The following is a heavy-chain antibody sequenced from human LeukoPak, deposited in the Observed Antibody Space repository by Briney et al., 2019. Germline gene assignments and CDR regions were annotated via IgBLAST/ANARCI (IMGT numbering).Heavy chain of an antibody. CDR1: GSTFSNYW. J-gene: IGHJ3*02. CDR2: IKHDGSEK. Sequence: ESGGSLRLSCAASGSTFSNYWMSWVRQAPGKGLEWVANIKHDGSEKYYVDSVKGRLTISRDNAKNSLYLQVDSLRAEDTAVYYCARIVRGIVMPQNAFDIRGQGTMVTVSS. D-gene: IGHD3-22*01. CDR3: ARIVRGIVMPQNAFDI. V-gene: IGHV3-7*01.